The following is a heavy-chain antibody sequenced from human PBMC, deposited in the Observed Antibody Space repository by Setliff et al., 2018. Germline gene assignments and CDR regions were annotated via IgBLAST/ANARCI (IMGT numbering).Heavy chain of an antibody. CDR3: AYDSSGYYPGH. CDR2: ISAYSDDT. CDR1: GHTFITFG. D-gene: IGHD3-22*01. V-gene: IGHV1-18*01. Sequence: ASVKVSCKASGHTFITFGISWVRQAPGQGLEWMGWISAYSDDTKYAEKFQGRVTMTMDTSAGTAYMELRSLRSDDTAVYICAYDSSGYYPGHWGQGTLVTVYS. J-gene: IGHJ4*02.